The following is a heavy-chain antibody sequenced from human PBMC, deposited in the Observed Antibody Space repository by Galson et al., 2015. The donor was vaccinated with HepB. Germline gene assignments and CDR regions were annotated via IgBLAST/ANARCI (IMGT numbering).Heavy chain of an antibody. D-gene: IGHD3-10*01. Sequence: SLRLSCAASGFTFSSYNMNWVRQAPGKGLEWVAYISSDHTSKYYADSVKGRFTISRDNAKNSLWLQMNSLRADDTAIYYCVRDRGGSGSYLSKYYDMDVWGQGTTVTVSS. CDR1: GFTFSSYN. CDR3: VRDRGGSGSYLSKYYDMDV. J-gene: IGHJ6*03. V-gene: IGHV3-48*03. CDR2: ISSDHTSK.